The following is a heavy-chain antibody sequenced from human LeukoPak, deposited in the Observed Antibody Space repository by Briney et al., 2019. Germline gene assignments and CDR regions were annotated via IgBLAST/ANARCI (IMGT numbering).Heavy chain of an antibody. CDR3: ARALTVRGVISFDH. D-gene: IGHD3-10*01. V-gene: IGHV4-59*01. Sequence: SETLSLTCTVSGGSISSYYWSWIRQPPGKGLEWIGYIYYSGSTNYNPSLKSRVTISVDTSKNQFSLKLSSVTAADTAVYYCARALTVRGVISFDHWGQGTLVTVSS. J-gene: IGHJ4*02. CDR1: GGSISSYY. CDR2: IYYSGST.